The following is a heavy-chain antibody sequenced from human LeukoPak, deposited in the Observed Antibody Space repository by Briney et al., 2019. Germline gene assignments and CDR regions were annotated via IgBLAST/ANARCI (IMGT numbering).Heavy chain of an antibody. J-gene: IGHJ6*02. V-gene: IGHV1-18*01. CDR3: ACSGRNYYGMDV. D-gene: IGHD3-10*02. CDR1: GYTFTSYG. Sequence: ASVKVSCKASGYTFTSYGISWVRQAPGQGLEWMGWITPFNGNTNYAQKFQDRVTITRDRSMSTAYMELSSLRSEDTAVYYCACSGRNYYGMDVWGQGTAVTVSS. CDR2: ITPFNGNT.